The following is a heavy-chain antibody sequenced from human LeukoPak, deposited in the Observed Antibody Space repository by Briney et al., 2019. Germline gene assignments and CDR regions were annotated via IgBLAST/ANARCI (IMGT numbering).Heavy chain of an antibody. CDR1: GFTFSSYG. J-gene: IGHJ4*02. CDR2: IRYDGNVK. CDR3: AKENGGPNDY. D-gene: IGHD4-23*01. Sequence: PGGSLRLSCAASGFTFSSYGMHWVRQAPGKGLEWVTFIRYDGNVKYYADSVKGRFTISRDNSKSTLYLQMNSLRGEDSAVYYCAKENGGPNDYWGQGTLATVSS. V-gene: IGHV3-30*02.